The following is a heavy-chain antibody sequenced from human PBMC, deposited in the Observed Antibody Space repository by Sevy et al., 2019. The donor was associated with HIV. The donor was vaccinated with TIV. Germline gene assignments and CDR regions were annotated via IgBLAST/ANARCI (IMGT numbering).Heavy chain of an antibody. Sequence: LSLTCAASGLTLNSAWVSWVRQAPGKGLEWLGRTRAEIDGGATEYAAPAKGRFKISRAESKNTLFLQMNRLQTDDTAVYACVREAKVFAPDLNSYEMDVWGQGTTVTVSS. J-gene: IGHJ6*02. CDR1: GLTLNSAW. CDR2: TRAEIDGGAT. D-gene: IGHD3-10*02. CDR3: VREAKVFAPDLNSYEMDV. V-gene: IGHV3-15*01.